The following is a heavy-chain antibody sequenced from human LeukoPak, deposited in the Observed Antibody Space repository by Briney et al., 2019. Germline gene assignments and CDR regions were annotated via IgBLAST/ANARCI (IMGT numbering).Heavy chain of an antibody. CDR1: GYTFTSYG. V-gene: IGHV1-18*01. CDR3: ARVRMGYCSSTSCSDAFDI. CDR2: ISAYNGNT. Sequence: ASVKVSYKASGYTFTSYGISWVRQAPGQGLEWMGWISAYNGNTNYAQKLQGRVTMTTDTSTSTANMELRSLRSDDTAVYYCARVRMGYCSSTSCSDAFDIWGQGTMVTVSS. J-gene: IGHJ3*02. D-gene: IGHD2-2*01.